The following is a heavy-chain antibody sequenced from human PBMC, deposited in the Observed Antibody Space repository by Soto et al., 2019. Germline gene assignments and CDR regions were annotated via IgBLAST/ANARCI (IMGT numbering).Heavy chain of an antibody. V-gene: IGHV1-69*13. CDR1: GGTFSSYA. CDR2: IIPIYGTA. Sequence: ASVKVSCKASGGTFSSYAISWVRQAPGQGLEWMGGIIPIYGTANYAQKFQGRVTMTADASTSTAYMELRSLRSDDTAVYYCARDGDNWFDPWGQGTLVTVSS. J-gene: IGHJ5*02. CDR3: ARDGDNWFDP. D-gene: IGHD3-3*01.